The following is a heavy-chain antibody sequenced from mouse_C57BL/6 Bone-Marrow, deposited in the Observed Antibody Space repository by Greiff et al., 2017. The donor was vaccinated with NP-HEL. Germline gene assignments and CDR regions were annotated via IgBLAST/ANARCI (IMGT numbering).Heavy chain of an antibody. CDR3: ASPSYDYFAY. CDR2: IWGVGST. D-gene: IGHD2-4*01. V-gene: IGHV2-6*01. Sequence: VQLQESGPGLVAPSQSLSITCTVSGFSLTSYGVDWVRQSPGKGLEWLGVIWGVGSTNYNSALKSRLSISKDNSKSQVFLKMNRLQTDDAAMYYCASPSYDYFAYWGKGTLVTVSA. CDR1: GFSLTSYG. J-gene: IGHJ3*01.